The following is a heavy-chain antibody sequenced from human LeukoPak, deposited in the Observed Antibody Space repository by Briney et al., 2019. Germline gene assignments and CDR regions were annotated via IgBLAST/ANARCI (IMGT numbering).Heavy chain of an antibody. CDR1: GGSISSGDYY. D-gene: IGHD2-21*02. CDR3: ARGQTTYCGGDRYSYYFDY. V-gene: IGHV4-30-4*01. Sequence: SETLSLACTVSGGSISSGDYYWNWILQPPGKGLEWIGYIYYSGSTYYNPSLKSRVTISVDTSKNQFSLKLSSVTAADTAVYYCARGQTTYCGGDRYSYYFDYWGQGTLVTVSS. J-gene: IGHJ4*02. CDR2: IYYSGST.